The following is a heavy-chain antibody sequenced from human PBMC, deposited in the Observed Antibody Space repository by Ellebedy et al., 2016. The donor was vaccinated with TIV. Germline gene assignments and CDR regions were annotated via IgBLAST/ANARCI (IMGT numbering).Heavy chain of an antibody. J-gene: IGHJ5*01. Sequence: SETLSLTXTVSGDSINDGAYFWTWIRQHPGKGLEWIGYIYHSGMTYYNPSLKSQQKISIDTSKNQFSLSLTSVTDADAAVYYCARESGWGKGIDSWGQGTLVSVSS. CDR3: ARESGWGKGIDS. V-gene: IGHV4-31*01. CDR1: GDSINDGAYF. D-gene: IGHD3-16*01. CDR2: IYHSGMT.